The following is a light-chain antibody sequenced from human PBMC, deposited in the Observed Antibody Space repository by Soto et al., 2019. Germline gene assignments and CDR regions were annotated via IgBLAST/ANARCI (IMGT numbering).Light chain of an antibody. CDR2: DTF. J-gene: IGKJ1*01. Sequence: ETVLTQSPGTLPLSPGERATVSCRASQSVGGNSLAWYQQRPGQAPRLLIYDTFKRATGIPDRFSGSRSGPDFTLTISSPEPAAFAVYYCQQYQNSPRTVGQGTKV. V-gene: IGKV3-20*01. CDR1: QSVGGNS. CDR3: QQYQNSPRT.